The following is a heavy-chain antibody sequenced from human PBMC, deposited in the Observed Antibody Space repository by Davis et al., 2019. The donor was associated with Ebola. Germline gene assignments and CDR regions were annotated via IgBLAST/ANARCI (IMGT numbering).Heavy chain of an antibody. Sequence: SETLSLTCTVSGGSISSGSYYWSWIRQPAGKGLEWIGHIYTSGSTNYNPSLKSRVTISVDTSKNQLSLKLSSVTAADTAVYYCARRPPGYDSSGYYWGGFDYWGQGTLVTVSS. J-gene: IGHJ4*02. CDR1: GGSISSGSYY. CDR3: ARRPPGYDSSGYYWGGFDY. CDR2: IYTSGST. V-gene: IGHV4-61*09. D-gene: IGHD3-22*01.